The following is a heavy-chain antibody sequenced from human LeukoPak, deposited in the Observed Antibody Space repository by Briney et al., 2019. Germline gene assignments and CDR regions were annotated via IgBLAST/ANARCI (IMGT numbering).Heavy chain of an antibody. V-gene: IGHV3-23*01. D-gene: IGHD5-12*01. Sequence: GGSLRLSCVVSGLTFSNFKMNWVRQAPGKGLEWVSAISGSGGSTYYADSVKGRFTISRDNSKNTLYLQMNSLRAEDTAVYYCAKDHKSGSPTDWGQGTLVTVSS. CDR3: AKDHKSGSPTD. CDR1: GLTFSNFK. CDR2: ISGSGGST. J-gene: IGHJ4*02.